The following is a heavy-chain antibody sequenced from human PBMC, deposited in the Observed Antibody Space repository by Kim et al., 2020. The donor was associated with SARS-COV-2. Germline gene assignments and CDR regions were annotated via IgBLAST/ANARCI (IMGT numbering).Heavy chain of an antibody. V-gene: IGHV1-46*01. J-gene: IGHJ4*02. CDR1: GYTFTSYY. CDR2: INPSGGST. D-gene: IGHD3-10*01. Sequence: ASVKVSCKASGYTFTSYYMHWVRQAPGQGLEWMGIINPSGGSTSYAQKFQGRVTMTRDTSTSTVYMELSSLRSEDTAVYYCAREGVRFAGSGSYYNEVLVNDYWGQGTLVTVSS. CDR3: AREGVRFAGSGSYYNEVLVNDY.